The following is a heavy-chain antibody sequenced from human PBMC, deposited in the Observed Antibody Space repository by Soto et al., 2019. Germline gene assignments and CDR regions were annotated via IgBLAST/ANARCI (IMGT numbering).Heavy chain of an antibody. V-gene: IGHV3-23*01. D-gene: IGHD3-10*01. CDR3: ARWSYFDC. CDR1: GLSFGGYA. CDR2: ISFSDGKT. J-gene: IGHJ1*01. Sequence: GGSLRLSCASSGLSFGGYALSWVRHAPGKGLEWVSTISFSDGKTFYADSVKGRFSISRDASQSTLYLQMNSPRADDTAMYYCARWSYFDCWSQGNRVTVSS.